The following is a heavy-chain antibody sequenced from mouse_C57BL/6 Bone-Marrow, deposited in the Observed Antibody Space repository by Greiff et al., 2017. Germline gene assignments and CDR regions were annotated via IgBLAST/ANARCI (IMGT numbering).Heavy chain of an antibody. Sequence: VKLVESGPGLVAPSPSLSITCTVSGFSLTSYGVDWVRQPPGKGLEWLGVIWGGGSTNYNSALMSRLSISKDNSTSQVFLKMNSLQTDDTAMYYCAKHIITTVVRHWYFDVWGTGTTVTVSS. D-gene: IGHD1-1*01. CDR1: GFSLTSYG. V-gene: IGHV2-9*01. CDR2: IWGGGST. CDR3: AKHIITTVVRHWYFDV. J-gene: IGHJ1*03.